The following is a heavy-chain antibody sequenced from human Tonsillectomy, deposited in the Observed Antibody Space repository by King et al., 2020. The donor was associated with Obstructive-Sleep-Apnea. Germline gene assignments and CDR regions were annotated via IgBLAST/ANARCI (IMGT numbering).Heavy chain of an antibody. CDR1: GGSISSYS. V-gene: IGHV4-4*07. CDR3: ARDVPYDWLVPYYYYGMDV. J-gene: IGHJ6*02. Sequence: VQLQESGPGLVKPSETLSLTCTVSGGSISSYSWAWIRQPAGEGLEWIGRMFTSGSTNCNPPLKSRVTMSVDTSKNQFSLKLSSVTAADTAVYYCARDVPYDWLVPYYYYGMDVWGQGTTVTVSS. D-gene: IGHD3-9*01. CDR2: MFTSGST.